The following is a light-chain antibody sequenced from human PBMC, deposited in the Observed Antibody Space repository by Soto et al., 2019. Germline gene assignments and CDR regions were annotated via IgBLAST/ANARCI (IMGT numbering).Light chain of an antibody. CDR2: DAS. J-gene: IGKJ1*01. CDR3: QQYDNWPQT. Sequence: EKVITQSPATLSVSPGERATLSCRASQSVGSDLAWYQQKPGQPPRLLIYDASTRATGIPSRFSGSGSGTEFTLTISSLKSEDFAVYYCQQYDNWPQTFGQGTKVDIK. CDR1: QSVGSD. V-gene: IGKV3-15*01.